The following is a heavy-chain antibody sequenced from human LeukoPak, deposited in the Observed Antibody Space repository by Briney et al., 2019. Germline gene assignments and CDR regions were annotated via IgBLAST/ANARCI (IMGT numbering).Heavy chain of an antibody. CDR2: IIPIFGTA. D-gene: IGHD4-17*01. J-gene: IGHJ4*02. Sequence: EASVKVSCKASGGTFSSYAISWVRQAPGQGLEWMGGIIPIFGTANYAQKFQGRVTITADESTSTAYMELSSLRSEDTALYYCAKERWTTVTRGPDYWGQGTLVTVSS. CDR3: AKERWTTVTRGPDY. CDR1: GGTFSSYA. V-gene: IGHV1-69*01.